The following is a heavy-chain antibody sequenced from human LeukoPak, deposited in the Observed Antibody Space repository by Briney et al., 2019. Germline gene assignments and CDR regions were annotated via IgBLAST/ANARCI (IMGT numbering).Heavy chain of an antibody. J-gene: IGHJ4*02. Sequence: ASVKVSCKASGYTFTSYDINWVGQATGKGLEWMGWMNPNSGNTGYAQKFQGRVTMTRNTSISTAYMELSSLRSEDTAVYYCAREYSSSSGSGGGYWGQGTLVTASS. CDR1: GYTFTSYD. CDR3: AREYSSSSGSGGGY. CDR2: MNPNSGNT. D-gene: IGHD6-6*01. V-gene: IGHV1-8*01.